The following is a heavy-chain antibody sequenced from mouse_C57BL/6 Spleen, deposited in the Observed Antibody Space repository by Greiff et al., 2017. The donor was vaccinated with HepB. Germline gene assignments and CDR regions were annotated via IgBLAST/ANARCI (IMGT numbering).Heavy chain of an antibody. CDR2: IYPGDGDT. CDR3: ANSNYYGSSLDY. CDR1: GYAFSSYW. Sequence: QVQLKQSGAELVKPGASVKISCKASGYAFSSYWMNWVKQRPGKGLEWIGQIYPGDGDTNYNGKFKGKATLTADKSSSTAYMPLSSLTSEDSAVYFCANSNYYGSSLDYWGQGTTLTVSS. V-gene: IGHV1-80*01. D-gene: IGHD1-1*01. J-gene: IGHJ2*01.